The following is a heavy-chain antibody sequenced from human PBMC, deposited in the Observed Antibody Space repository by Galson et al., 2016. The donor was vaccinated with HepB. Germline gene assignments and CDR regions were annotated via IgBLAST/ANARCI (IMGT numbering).Heavy chain of an antibody. CDR3: AKSGKHLWSIDY. D-gene: IGHD5-18*01. CDR2: ISGSGGTT. Sequence: SLRLSCAASGFTFSSYAIHWVRQAPGKGLEWVSAISGSGGTTYYADSVKGQFTISRDNSKNTLYVQMNSLRAEDMAVYYCAKSGKHLWSIDYWGQGALVTVSS. J-gene: IGHJ4*02. V-gene: IGHV3-23*01. CDR1: GFTFSSYA.